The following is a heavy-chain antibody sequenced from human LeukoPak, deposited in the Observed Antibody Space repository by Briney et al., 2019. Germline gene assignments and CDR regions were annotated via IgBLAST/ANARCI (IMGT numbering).Heavy chain of an antibody. J-gene: IGHJ4*02. CDR3: TRDYSNARDY. Sequence: PGGSLRLSCAASGFTFSSYSMNWARQAPGKGLEWVASINEDGSTKWYVDSVKGRFTVSRDNAKNSLHLQVNSLRVDGTAVYYCTRDYSNARDYWGQGTLVIVSS. V-gene: IGHV3-7*01. D-gene: IGHD2-21*01. CDR1: GFTFSSYS. CDR2: INEDGSTK.